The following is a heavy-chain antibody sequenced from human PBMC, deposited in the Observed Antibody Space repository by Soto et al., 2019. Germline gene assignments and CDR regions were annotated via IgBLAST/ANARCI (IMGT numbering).Heavy chain of an antibody. V-gene: IGHV1-18*01. CDR2: ISAYNGNT. CDR3: ARDLILTDYYDSSGYLGY. CDR1: GYTFTSYG. Sequence: EASVKVSCKASGYTFTSYGISWVRQAPGQGLEWMGWISAYNGNTNYAQKLQGRVTMTTDTSTSTAYMELRSLRSDDTAVYYCARDLILTDYYDSSGYLGYWDQGTLVTVSS. J-gene: IGHJ4*02. D-gene: IGHD3-22*01.